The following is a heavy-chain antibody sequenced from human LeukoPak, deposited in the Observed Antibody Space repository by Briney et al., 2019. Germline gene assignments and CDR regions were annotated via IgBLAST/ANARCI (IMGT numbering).Heavy chain of an antibody. CDR2: INPSGGST. D-gene: IGHD2/OR15-2a*01. CDR1: GYTFIGYY. CDR3: ARASFNYYYYMDV. J-gene: IGHJ6*03. V-gene: IGHV1-46*01. Sequence: ASVKVSCKASGYTFIGYYMHWVRQAPGQGLEWMGWINPSGGSTSYAQKFQGRVTMTRDMSTSTVYMELSSLRSEDTAVYYCARASFNYYYYMDVWGKGTTVTVSS.